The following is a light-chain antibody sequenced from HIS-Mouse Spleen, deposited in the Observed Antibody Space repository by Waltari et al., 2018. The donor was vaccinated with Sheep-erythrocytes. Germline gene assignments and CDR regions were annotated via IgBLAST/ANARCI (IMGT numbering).Light chain of an antibody. Sequence: QSALTQPASVSGSPGQSITISCTGTSSDVGSYNLVSWYQQHPGKAPKLMIYEGSKRASGVSNRFSGSNAGNTASLTISGLQAEDEADYYCCSYAGSSTPWVFGGGTKLTVL. CDR2: EGS. CDR3: CSYAGSSTPWV. CDR1: SSDVGSYNL. J-gene: IGLJ3*02. V-gene: IGLV2-23*01.